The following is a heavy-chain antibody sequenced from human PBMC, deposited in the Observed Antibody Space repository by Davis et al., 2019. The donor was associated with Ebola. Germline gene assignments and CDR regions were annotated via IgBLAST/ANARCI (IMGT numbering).Heavy chain of an antibody. D-gene: IGHD6-6*01. CDR2: IYYSGSR. Sequence: PSETLSLTCTVSGGSVNSGSHYWGWIRQPPGKGLGWIATIYYSGSRYFSPSLKSRVTISLDTSKNQFSLNLQSVTAADTAVYYCVSNSSSSPWFDPWGQGTLVAVSS. V-gene: IGHV4-39*07. CDR3: VSNSSSSPWFDP. J-gene: IGHJ5*02. CDR1: GGSVNSGSHY.